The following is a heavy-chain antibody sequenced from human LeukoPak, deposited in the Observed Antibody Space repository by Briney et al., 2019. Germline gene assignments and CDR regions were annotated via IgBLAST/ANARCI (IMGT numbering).Heavy chain of an antibody. V-gene: IGHV4-4*02. D-gene: IGHD3-16*02. J-gene: IGHJ4*02. CDR2: VYLQGGT. Sequence: SGTLSLTPVVSRGSITQTNYWTWVRQPPGKGREGSGEVYLQGGTNYNPSLLRRDAISVDTSANHVSLQRTTVTAADTAVYYCAREGGSYRPLDYSGQGTLVTVSS. CDR3: AREGGSYRPLDY. CDR1: RGSITQTNY.